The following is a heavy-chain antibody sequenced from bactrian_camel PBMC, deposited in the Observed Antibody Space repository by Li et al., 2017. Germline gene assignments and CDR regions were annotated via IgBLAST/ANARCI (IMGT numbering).Heavy chain of an antibody. CDR3: AASKVLGTWYPDEFNY. CDR2: ISASGATA. CDR1: GFTFRNTP. J-gene: IGHJ4*01. Sequence: EVQLVESGGDLAQLGRSVTLSCTAQGFTFRNTPMGWLRQPPGKAMEWVADISASGATADYEAFAKGRFTISRDNVKNTLYLQMNSLKPEDTAMYYCAASKVLGTWYPDEFNYWGQGTQVTVS. D-gene: IGHD7*01. V-gene: IGHV3-1*01.